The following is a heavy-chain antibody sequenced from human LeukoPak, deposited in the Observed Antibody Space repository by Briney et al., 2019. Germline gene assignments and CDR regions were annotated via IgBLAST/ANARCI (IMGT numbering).Heavy chain of an antibody. CDR1: GFTVSSNY. V-gene: IGHV3-53*01. Sequence: GGSLRLSCAASGFTVSSNYMSWVRQAPGKGLEWVSVIYSGGSTYYADSVKGRFTISRDNSKNTLYLQMNSLRAEDTAVYYCARHRVGYYFDYWGQGTLVTVSS. J-gene: IGHJ4*02. CDR2: IYSGGST. CDR3: ARHRVGYYFDY. D-gene: IGHD1-26*01.